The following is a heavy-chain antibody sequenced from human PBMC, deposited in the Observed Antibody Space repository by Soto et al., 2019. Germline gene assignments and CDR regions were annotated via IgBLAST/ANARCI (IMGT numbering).Heavy chain of an antibody. J-gene: IGHJ5*02. Sequence: ASVKVSCKASGGTFSSYAISWVRQAPGQGLEWMGGIIPIFGTANYAQKFQGRVTITADESTSTAYMELSSLRSEDTAVYYCARGSGDGYWLNWFDPWGQGTLVTVSS. CDR1: GGTFSSYA. CDR2: IIPIFGTA. V-gene: IGHV1-69*13. D-gene: IGHD5-12*01. CDR3: ARGSGDGYWLNWFDP.